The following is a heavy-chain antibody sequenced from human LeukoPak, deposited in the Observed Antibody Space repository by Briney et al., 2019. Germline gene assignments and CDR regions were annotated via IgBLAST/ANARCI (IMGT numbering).Heavy chain of an antibody. CDR2: INPSGGST. D-gene: IGHD3-22*01. Sequence: GASVKVSCKASGYTFTSYYMHWVRQAPGQGLEWMGIINPSGGSTSYAQKFQGRVTMTRDMSTSTVYMELRSLRSDDTAVYYCARVQDYYDSSGYYSYGFDIWGQGTMVTVSS. CDR3: ARVQDYYDSSGYYSYGFDI. J-gene: IGHJ3*02. V-gene: IGHV1-46*01. CDR1: GYTFTSYY.